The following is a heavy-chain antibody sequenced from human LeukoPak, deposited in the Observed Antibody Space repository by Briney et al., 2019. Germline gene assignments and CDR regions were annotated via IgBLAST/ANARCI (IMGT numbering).Heavy chain of an antibody. CDR1: GFTFGNYA. J-gene: IGHJ4*02. D-gene: IGHD4-17*01. CDR3: AKDLGLRHGDYSLFDC. Sequence: PGGSLRLSCAASGFTFGNYAMIWVRQAPGKGLEWVSGISGRGVTTYFADSVKGRFTISRDNSKNTLYLQMNSLRAEDTAVYYCAKDLGLRHGDYSLFDCWGQGTLVTVSS. CDR2: ISGRGVTT. V-gene: IGHV3-23*01.